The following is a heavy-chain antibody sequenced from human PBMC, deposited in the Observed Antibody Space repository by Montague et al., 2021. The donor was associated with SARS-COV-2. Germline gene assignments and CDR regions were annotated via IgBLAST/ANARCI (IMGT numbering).Heavy chain of an antibody. CDR1: GGSISSSSYY. J-gene: IGHJ6*02. V-gene: IGHV4-39*07. D-gene: IGHD2-15*01. Sequence: SETLSLTCTVSGGSISSSSYYWGWLRQPPGKGLEWIGSNYYSGGTYYTPSLKSRVTISVDTSKNQFSLKLSSVTAADTAVYYCARVGRLLLVRFSGMDVWGQGTTVTVSS. CDR2: NYYSGGT. CDR3: ARVGRLLLVRFSGMDV.